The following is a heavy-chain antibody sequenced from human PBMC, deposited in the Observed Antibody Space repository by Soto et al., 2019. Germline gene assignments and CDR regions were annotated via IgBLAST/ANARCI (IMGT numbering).Heavy chain of an antibody. CDR1: GFSFDDYA. V-gene: IGHV3-9*01. CDR3: AKSTGGTANGMGV. CDR2: ISWNSGTI. Sequence: PGGSLRLSCAASGFSFDDYAMHWVRQAPGKGLEWVSGISWNSGTIGYADSVKGRFTISRDNAKNSLYLQMNSLRAEDTALYYCAKSTGGTANGMGVWGQGTTVT. D-gene: IGHD2-8*02. J-gene: IGHJ6*02.